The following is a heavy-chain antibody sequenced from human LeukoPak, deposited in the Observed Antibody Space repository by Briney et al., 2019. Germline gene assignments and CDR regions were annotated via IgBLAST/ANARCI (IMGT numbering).Heavy chain of an antibody. J-gene: IGHJ4*02. CDR2: IASETYGGTA. CDR3: TRDQTPYY. Sequence: QPGGSLRLSCTASGFTFGDYAMTWVRQAPGKGLEWVGFIASETYGGTAEYAASLKGRFTISRDDSKSIAYLQMNSLKTEDTAVYYCTRDQTPYYWGQGTLVTVSS. CDR1: GFTFGDYA. V-gene: IGHV3-49*04.